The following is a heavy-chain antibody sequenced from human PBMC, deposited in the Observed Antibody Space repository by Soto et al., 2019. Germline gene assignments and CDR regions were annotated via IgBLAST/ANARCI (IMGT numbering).Heavy chain of an antibody. D-gene: IGHD3-3*01. CDR1: GGTFSSYA. V-gene: IGHV1-69*13. J-gene: IGHJ6*02. CDR3: ARGYDFWSGYFPV. CDR2: IIPIFGTA. Sequence: SVKVSCKASGGTFSSYAISWVRQAPGQGLEWMGGIIPIFGTANYTQKFQGRVTITADESTSTAYMELSSLRSEDTAVYYCARGYDFWSGYFPVWGQGTTVTVSS.